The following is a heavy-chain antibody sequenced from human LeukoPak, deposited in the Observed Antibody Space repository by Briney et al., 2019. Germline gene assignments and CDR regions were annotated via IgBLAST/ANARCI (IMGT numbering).Heavy chain of an antibody. Sequence: SETLPLTCTVSGGSISSSSYYWGWIRQPPGKGLEWIGSIYYSGSTYYNPSLKSRVTISVDTSKNQFSLKLSSVTAADTAVYYFARDLKVPTEIWGQGTLVTVSS. J-gene: IGHJ4*02. V-gene: IGHV4-39*07. CDR2: IYYSGST. CDR1: GGSISSSSYY. CDR3: ARDLKVPTEI. D-gene: IGHD1-1*01.